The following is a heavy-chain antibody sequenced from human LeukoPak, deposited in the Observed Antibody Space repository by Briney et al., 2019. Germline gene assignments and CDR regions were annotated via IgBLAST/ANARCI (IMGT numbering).Heavy chain of an antibody. CDR3: ARDLGSVVVVAALDY. D-gene: IGHD2-15*01. CDR1: GYTFTSYY. Sequence: ASVKVSCKASGYTFTSYYMHWVRQAPGQGLEWMRIINPSGGSTSYAQKFQGRVTMTRDTSTSTVYMELSSLRSEDTAVYYCARDLGSVVVVAALDYWGQGTLVTVSS. V-gene: IGHV1-46*01. J-gene: IGHJ4*02. CDR2: INPSGGST.